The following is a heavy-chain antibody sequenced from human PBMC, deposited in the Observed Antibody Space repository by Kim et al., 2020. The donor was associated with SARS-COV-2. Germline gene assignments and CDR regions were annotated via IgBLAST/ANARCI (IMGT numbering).Heavy chain of an antibody. CDR3: AREGIAARRWFDP. D-gene: IGHD6-6*01. V-gene: IGHV1-69*04. CDR2: IIPILGIA. CDR1: GGTFSSYA. J-gene: IGHJ5*02. Sequence: SVKVSCKASGGTFSSYAISWVRQAPGQGLEWMGRIIPILGIANYAQKFQGRVTITADKSTSTAYMELSSLRSEDTAVYYCAREGIAARRWFDPWGQGTLVTVSS.